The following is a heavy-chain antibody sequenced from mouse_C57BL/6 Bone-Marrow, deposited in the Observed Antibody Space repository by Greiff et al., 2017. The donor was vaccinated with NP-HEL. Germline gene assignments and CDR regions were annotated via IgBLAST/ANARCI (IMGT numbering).Heavy chain of an antibody. J-gene: IGHJ3*01. D-gene: IGHD1-1*01. CDR3: ARGSSYGAY. Sequence: VQLQQSGPGLVKPSQSLSLTCSVTGYSITSGYYWNWIRQFPGNKLEWMGYISYDGSNNYNPSLKNRISITRDTSKNQFFLKLNSVTTEDTATYYCARGSSYGAYWGQGTLVTVSA. CDR2: ISYDGSN. V-gene: IGHV3-6*01. CDR1: GYSITSGYY.